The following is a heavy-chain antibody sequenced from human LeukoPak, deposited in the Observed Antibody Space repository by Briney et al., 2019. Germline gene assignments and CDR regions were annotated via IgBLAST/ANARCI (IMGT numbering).Heavy chain of an antibody. CDR2: IIPIFGTA. CDR1: GGTFSSYA. CDR3: ASYGVVSDSFYFDY. J-gene: IGHJ4*02. V-gene: IGHV1-69*05. D-gene: IGHD5-18*01. Sequence: ASVKVSCKASGGTFSSYAISWVRQAPGQGLEWMGGIIPIFGTANYAQKFQGRVTITTDESTSTAYMELSSLRSEDTAVYYCASYGVVSDSFYFDYWGQGTLVTVSS.